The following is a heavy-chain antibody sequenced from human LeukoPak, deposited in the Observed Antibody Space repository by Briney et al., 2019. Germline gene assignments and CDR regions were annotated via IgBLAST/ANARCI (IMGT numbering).Heavy chain of an antibody. CDR3: TTLTYYFDC. J-gene: IGHJ4*02. CDR1: GFTFSNAW. Sequence: GGSLGLSCAASGFTFSNAWMSWVRQAPGKGLEWVGRIKSETDGETTDYAAPVKGRFTISRDDSKNTLYLQMNSLKTEDTAVYYCTTLTYYFDCWGQGTLVTVSS. V-gene: IGHV3-15*01. CDR2: IKSETDGETT.